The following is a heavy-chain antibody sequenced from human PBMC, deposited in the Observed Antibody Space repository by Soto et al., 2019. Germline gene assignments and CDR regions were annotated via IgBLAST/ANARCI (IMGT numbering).Heavy chain of an antibody. CDR1: GYTFTGYY. CDR2: INPNSGGT. V-gene: IGHV1-2*04. CDR3: ARESQAARTEPLDY. D-gene: IGHD6-6*01. Sequence: ASVKVSCKASGYTFTGYYMHWVRQDPGQGLEWMGWINPNSGGTNYAQKFQGWVTMTRDTSISTAYMELSRLRSDDTAVYYCARESQAARTEPLDYWGQGTLVTVSS. J-gene: IGHJ4*02.